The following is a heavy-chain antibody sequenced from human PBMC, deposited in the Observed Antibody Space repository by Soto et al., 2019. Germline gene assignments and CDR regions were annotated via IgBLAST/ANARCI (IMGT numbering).Heavy chain of an antibody. Sequence: PGWSLRLSCVTSVFTFSRNTMNWVRQAPGKGLEWVASITSSGSYVYYADSVKGRFSASRDNAKNSLSLQMDSLRPDDTAIYFCVKDEGIEAMDVWGQGTTVTVSS. D-gene: IGHD3-3*02. CDR2: ITSSGSYV. J-gene: IGHJ6*02. CDR1: VFTFSRNT. CDR3: VKDEGIEAMDV. V-gene: IGHV3-21*01.